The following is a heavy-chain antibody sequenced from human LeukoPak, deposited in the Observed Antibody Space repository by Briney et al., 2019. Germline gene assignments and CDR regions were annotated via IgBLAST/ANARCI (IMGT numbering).Heavy chain of an antibody. V-gene: IGHV3-53*01. CDR1: GFTVSSNY. CDR2: IYSGGST. Sequence: GGSLRLSCAASGFTVSSNYMSWVRQAPGKGLEWVSVIYSGGSTYYADSVKGRFTISRDNSKNTLYLQMNSLRAEDTAVYYCARSNGYRSSWPFDYWGQGTLVTVSS. CDR3: ARSNGYRSSWPFDY. J-gene: IGHJ4*02. D-gene: IGHD6-13*01.